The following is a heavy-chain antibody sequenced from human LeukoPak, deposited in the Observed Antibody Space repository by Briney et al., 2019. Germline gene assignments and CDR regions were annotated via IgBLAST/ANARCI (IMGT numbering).Heavy chain of an antibody. CDR2: IYHIGST. CDR1: GYSISSGYY. V-gene: IGHV4-38-2*02. J-gene: IGHJ5*02. D-gene: IGHD2-21*01. CDR3: ARDLAYCGGDCYS. Sequence: SETLSLTCTVSGYSISSGYYWGWIRQPPGKGLEWIGSIYHIGSTYYNPSLKSRVIISVDTSKNQFSLKLSSVTAADTAVYYCARDLAYCGGDCYSWGQGTLVTVSS.